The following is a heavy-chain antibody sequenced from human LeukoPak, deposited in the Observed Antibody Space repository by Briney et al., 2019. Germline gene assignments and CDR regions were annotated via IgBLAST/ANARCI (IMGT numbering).Heavy chain of an antibody. CDR2: LNPNSGGT. CDR1: GYTFTGYY. Sequence: GASVKVSCKASGYTFTGYYMHWVRQAPGQGLEWMGWLNPNSGGTNYAQKLQGRVTMTRDTSISTAYMELNRLRSDDTAVYYCARGGRSSYAFDVWGQGTMVTVSS. CDR3: ARGGRSSYAFDV. D-gene: IGHD1-26*01. V-gene: IGHV1-2*02. J-gene: IGHJ3*01.